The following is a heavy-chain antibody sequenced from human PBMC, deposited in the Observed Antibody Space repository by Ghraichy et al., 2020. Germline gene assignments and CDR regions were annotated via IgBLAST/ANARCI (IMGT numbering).Heavy chain of an antibody. V-gene: IGHV3-66*01. CDR3: AREGDMAAAGHFFDL. CDR1: GFTVSSNY. D-gene: IGHD6-13*01. J-gene: IGHJ4*02. Sequence: GGSLRLTCAASGFTVSSNYMSWVRQAPGRGLEWVSVLYSGGNTYYADSVKGRFTISRDNSRNTLYLQMNSLRAEDTAVYYCAREGDMAAAGHFFDLWGPGTLVTVSS. CDR2: LYSGGNT.